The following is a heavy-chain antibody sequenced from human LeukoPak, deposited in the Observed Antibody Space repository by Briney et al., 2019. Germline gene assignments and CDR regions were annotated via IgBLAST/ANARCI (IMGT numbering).Heavy chain of an antibody. D-gene: IGHD2-2*01. Sequence: SETLSLTCTVSGGSISIYYWSWIRQPAGKGLEWIGRIYTSGSTNYNPSLKSRVTMSVDTSKNQFSLKLSSVTAADTAVYYCARGVVVPAAGAYYYYGMDVWGQGTTVTVSS. CDR3: ARGVVVPAAGAYYYYGMDV. CDR1: GGSISIYY. J-gene: IGHJ6*02. CDR2: IYTSGST. V-gene: IGHV4-4*07.